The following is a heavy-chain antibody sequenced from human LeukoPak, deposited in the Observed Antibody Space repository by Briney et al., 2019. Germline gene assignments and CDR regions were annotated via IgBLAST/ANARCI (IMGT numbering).Heavy chain of an antibody. CDR2: VNNDGSST. CDR3: ARSSYPYYFDY. CDR1: GFSFSSYW. Sequence: GGSLRLSCGASGFSFSSYWMHWVRQAPGKGLMWVSRVNNDGSSTTYADSVEGRFTISRDNARNTLYLQMNSLRAEDTAVCYCARSSYPYYFDYWGQGTLVTVSS. J-gene: IGHJ4*02. D-gene: IGHD6-19*01. V-gene: IGHV3-74*01.